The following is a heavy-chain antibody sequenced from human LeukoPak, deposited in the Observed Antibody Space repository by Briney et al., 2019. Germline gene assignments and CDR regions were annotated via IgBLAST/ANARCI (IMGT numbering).Heavy chain of an antibody. Sequence: PGGSLRLSCAACGFTFTDYSMSWVRQAPGKGLEWVSGLGRSGENRYYATSVRGRFSISRDNSKDTVYLQMNSLRAEDTAIYYCVKDRPCETCMPMDAWGQGTTVTVSS. CDR2: LGRSGENR. CDR1: GFTFTDYS. J-gene: IGHJ6*02. CDR3: VKDRPCETCMPMDA. D-gene: IGHD2-2*01. V-gene: IGHV3-23*01.